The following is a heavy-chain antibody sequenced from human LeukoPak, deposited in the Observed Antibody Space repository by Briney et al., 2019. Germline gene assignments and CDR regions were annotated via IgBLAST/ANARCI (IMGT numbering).Heavy chain of an antibody. J-gene: IGHJ4*02. CDR2: ISYEGSNK. V-gene: IGHV3-30*18. D-gene: IGHD3-10*01. CDR1: GFTFSHAW. CDR3: AKDVVLLWFGELLNPDY. Sequence: PGGSLRLSCAASGFTFSHAWMTWVRQAPGKGLEWVAVISYEGSNKYYSDSVKGRFTISRDNSKNTLYLQMNSLRGEDTAVYYCAKDVVLLWFGELLNPDYWGQGTLVTVSS.